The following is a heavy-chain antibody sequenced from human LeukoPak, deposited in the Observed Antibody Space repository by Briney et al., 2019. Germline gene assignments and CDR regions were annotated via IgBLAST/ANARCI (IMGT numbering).Heavy chain of an antibody. J-gene: IGHJ4*02. CDR3: SKRFTNWGPFGH. CDR2: VSDGGDYT. CDR1: GFTFSSYA. D-gene: IGHD7-27*01. Sequence: GGSLRLSCAASGFTFSSYAMSWVRQAPGKWREGVSSVSDGGDYTYYADSVKGRLTISRDNSKNTLYLHMNSLTTEDTAVYYCSKRFTNWGPFGHWGQGTLVTVSS. V-gene: IGHV3-23*01.